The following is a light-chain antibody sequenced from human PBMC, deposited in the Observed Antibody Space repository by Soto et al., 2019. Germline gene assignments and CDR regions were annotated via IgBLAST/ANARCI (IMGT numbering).Light chain of an antibody. CDR3: QHYTNWPLT. CDR2: DAS. V-gene: IGKV3-15*01. CDR1: HDVSSR. Sequence: EIVMTQSPVTLSVSPGERATLSCRASHDVSSRLAWYQQKPGQAPRLLIYDASTRATGLPARFSGSGSGTEFTLTISSLQSEDFAVYCCQHYTNWPLTFGGGTKVEIK. J-gene: IGKJ4*02.